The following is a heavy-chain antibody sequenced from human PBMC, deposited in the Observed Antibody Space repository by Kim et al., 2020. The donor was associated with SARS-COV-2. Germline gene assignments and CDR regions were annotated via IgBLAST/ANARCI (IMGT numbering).Heavy chain of an antibody. CDR2: INAGTGNT. J-gene: IGHJ5*02. CDR1: GYSFTAYA. CDR3: ARGGGPLKFLEWLLGYFDL. Sequence: ASVKVSCKTSGYSFTAYAIHWVRRAPGQRLEWMGWINAGTGNTEYSQNLQGRVTITRDTSATTAYMELSSLRSEDTAVYYCARGGGPLKFLEWLLGYFDLWGPGTLATVSS. D-gene: IGHD3-3*01. V-gene: IGHV1-3*01.